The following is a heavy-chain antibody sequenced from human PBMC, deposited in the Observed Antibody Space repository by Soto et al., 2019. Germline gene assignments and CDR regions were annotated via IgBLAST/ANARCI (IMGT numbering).Heavy chain of an antibody. CDR2: IKQDGSQK. J-gene: IGHJ3*01. V-gene: IGHV3-7*04. D-gene: IGHD3-22*01. CDR3: VRGDYHDNSGPFSDAFDV. CDR1: GFSFSTYW. Sequence: EVQLVESGGGLVQPGGSLRVSCAASGFSFSTYWMSWVRQAPGKGLEWVANIKQDGSQKWYVDSVKGRFTISRDNAKKSLFLEMNSLRVEDTAFYYCVRGDYHDNSGPFSDAFDVWGQGTMVTVSS.